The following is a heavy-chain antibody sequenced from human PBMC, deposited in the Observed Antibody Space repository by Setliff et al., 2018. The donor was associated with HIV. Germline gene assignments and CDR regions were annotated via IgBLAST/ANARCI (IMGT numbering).Heavy chain of an antibody. V-gene: IGHV4-38-2*01. Sequence: PSETLSLTCAVSGYSISSGYYWGWIRQPPGKGLEWIGSIFHSASTTYNPSLKSRVTISIDTSKNQFSLKLTSVTAADTAVYYCARRGAYGYDYFDHWGPGTLVTVSS. CDR3: ARRGAYGYDYFDH. CDR2: IFHSAST. J-gene: IGHJ4*02. CDR1: GYSISSGYY. D-gene: IGHD5-12*01.